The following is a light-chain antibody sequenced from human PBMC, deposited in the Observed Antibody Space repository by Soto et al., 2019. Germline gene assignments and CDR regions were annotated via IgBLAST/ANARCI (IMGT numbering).Light chain of an antibody. CDR3: SSYTSSSTPVV. CDR1: SSDVGGYNY. CDR2: DVS. V-gene: IGLV2-14*01. J-gene: IGLJ2*01. Sequence: QSALTQPASVSGSPGQSITIPCTGTSSDVGGYNYVSWYQQHPGKAPKLMIYDVSNRPSGVSNRFSGSKSGNTASLTISELQAEDEADYYCSSYTSSSTPVVFGGGTKLTVL.